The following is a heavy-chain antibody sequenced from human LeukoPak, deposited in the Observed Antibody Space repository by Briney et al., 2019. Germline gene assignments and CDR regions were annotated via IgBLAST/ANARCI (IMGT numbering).Heavy chain of an antibody. J-gene: IGHJ6*02. D-gene: IGHD3-22*01. CDR3: TSPKSSGYYYVSRYYGMDV. CDR2: IRSKANSYAT. Sequence: GGSLKLSCAASGFTFSGSAMHWVRQASGKGLEWVGRIRSKANSYATAYAASVKGRFTISRDDSKNTAYLQMNSLKTEDTAVYYCTSPKSSGYYYVSRYYGMDVWGQGTTVTVSS. V-gene: IGHV3-73*01. CDR1: GFTFSGSA.